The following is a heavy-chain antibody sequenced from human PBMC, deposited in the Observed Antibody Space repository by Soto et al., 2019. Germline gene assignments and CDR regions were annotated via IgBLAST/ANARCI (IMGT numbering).Heavy chain of an antibody. CDR2: IWYDGSNK. D-gene: IGHD1-7*01. Sequence: GGSLRLSCAASGFTFSSYGMHWVRQAPGKGLEWVAVIWYDGSNKYYADSVKGRFTISRDNSKNTLYLQMNSLRAEDTAVYYCARSPYNWNYLTRKYYYYYGMDVWGQGTTVTVSS. CDR1: GFTFSSYG. J-gene: IGHJ6*02. CDR3: ARSPYNWNYLTRKYYYYYGMDV. V-gene: IGHV3-33*01.